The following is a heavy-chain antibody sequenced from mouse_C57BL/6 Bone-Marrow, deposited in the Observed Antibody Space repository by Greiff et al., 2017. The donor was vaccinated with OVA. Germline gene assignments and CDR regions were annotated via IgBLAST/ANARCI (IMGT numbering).Heavy chain of an antibody. J-gene: IGHJ3*01. V-gene: IGHV1-18*01. D-gene: IGHD1-1*01. CDR2: INPNNGGT. CDR1: GYTFTDYN. CDR3: ARSAHYYGSRSWFAY. Sequence: EVQLQQSGPELVKPGASVKIPCKASGYTFTDYNMDWVKQSHGKSLEWIGDINPNNGGTIYNQKFKGKATLTVDKSSSTAYMELRSLTSEDTAVYYCARSAHYYGSRSWFAYWGQGTLVTVSA.